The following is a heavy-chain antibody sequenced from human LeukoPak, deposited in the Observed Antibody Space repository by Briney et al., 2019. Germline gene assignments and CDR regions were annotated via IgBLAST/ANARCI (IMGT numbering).Heavy chain of an antibody. CDR3: ARVVGGNYYGSETDDY. Sequence: ASVKVSCKASGYTFTGYYVHWVRQAPGQGLEWMGWINPNSGGTNYAQKFQGRVTLTRDTSISTAYMELSRLRSDDTAVYYCARVVGGNYYGSETDDYWGQGTLVTVSS. J-gene: IGHJ4*02. D-gene: IGHD3-10*01. V-gene: IGHV1-2*02. CDR1: GYTFTGYY. CDR2: INPNSGGT.